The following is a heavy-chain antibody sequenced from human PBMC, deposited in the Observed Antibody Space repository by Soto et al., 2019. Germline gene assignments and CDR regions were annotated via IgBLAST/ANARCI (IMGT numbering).Heavy chain of an antibody. CDR3: ARGRTTFVET. CDR2: INPSGST. Sequence: PSETLSVTCAFCVGSFSCYYWNWIRQPPGKGLDWIGEINPSGSTNYNPSLKSRVTISVDTSKKQFSLKLSSVTAADTAVYYCARGRTTFVETWGQGTMVTVSS. CDR1: VGSFSCYY. J-gene: IGHJ5*02. V-gene: IGHV4-34*01. D-gene: IGHD1-7*01.